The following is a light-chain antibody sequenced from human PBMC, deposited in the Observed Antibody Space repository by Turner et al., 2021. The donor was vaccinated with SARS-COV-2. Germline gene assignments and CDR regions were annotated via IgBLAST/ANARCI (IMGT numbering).Light chain of an antibody. V-gene: IGKV4-1*01. J-gene: IGKJ1*01. Sequence: DIVMTQSPDSLAVSLGERATINCKSSQSVFYSSTDKTYLAWYQQKPGQPPRLLIYWASTRESGVPDRFSGSGSGTDFTLTISSLQAEDVAVYYCQQYYNVPVTFGQGTKVEIK. CDR2: WAS. CDR1: QSVFYSSTDKTY. CDR3: QQYYNVPVT.